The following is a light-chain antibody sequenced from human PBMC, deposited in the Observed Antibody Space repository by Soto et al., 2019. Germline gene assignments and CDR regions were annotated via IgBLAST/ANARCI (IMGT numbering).Light chain of an antibody. V-gene: IGKV3-20*01. CDR1: QSVSSSY. Sequence: EIVLTQSPGTLSLSPGERATLSCRASQSVSSSYLACYQQKPCQAPRLLIYGESSSANGIPDRFSGSGSGTDFTITISSLEPEDFAVYFCQPYGSSPFVIFGPGTKVDIK. J-gene: IGKJ3*01. CDR3: QPYGSSPFVI. CDR2: GES.